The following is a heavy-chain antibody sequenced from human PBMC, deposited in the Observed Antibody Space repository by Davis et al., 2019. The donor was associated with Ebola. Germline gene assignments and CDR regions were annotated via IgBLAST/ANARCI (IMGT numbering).Heavy chain of an antibody. CDR3: ARDRVYIYGQGYYYYYGMDV. Sequence: SETLSLTCAVYGGSFSGYYWSWIRQPPGKGLEWIGEINHSGSTNYNPSLKSRVTISVDTSKNQFSLKLSSVTAADTAVYYCARDRVYIYGQGYYYYYGMDVWGQGTTVTVSS. J-gene: IGHJ6*02. V-gene: IGHV4-34*01. CDR1: GGSFSGYY. D-gene: IGHD5-18*01. CDR2: INHSGST.